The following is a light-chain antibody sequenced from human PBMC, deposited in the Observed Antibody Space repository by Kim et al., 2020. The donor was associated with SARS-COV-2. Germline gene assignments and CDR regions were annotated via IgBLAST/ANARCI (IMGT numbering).Light chain of an antibody. J-gene: IGKJ2*01. CDR3: LQDYNFPYT. CDR2: SSV. V-gene: IGKV1-6*01. Sequence: SLGDEVTITFRASQGIRNDLGWYQQKPGKAPILLIYSSVNLLSGVPSRFSGSGSGTDFTLTISSLQPEDFATYYCLQDYNFPYTFGQGTKLEI. CDR1: QGIRND.